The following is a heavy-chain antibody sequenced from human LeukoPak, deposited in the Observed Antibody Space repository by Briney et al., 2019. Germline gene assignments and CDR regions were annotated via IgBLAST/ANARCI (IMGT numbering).Heavy chain of an antibody. J-gene: IGHJ3*02. CDR1: GGSFSGYY. V-gene: IGHV4-34*12. CDR3: ARHSQWGVIPWTFDI. Sequence: PSETLSLTCAVYGGSFSGYYWGWVRQPPGKGLEWIGTIFHSGSTYYNPSLKSRVIVSVDTSKNQFSLKLSSVTAADTAVYYCARHSQWGVIPWTFDIWGQGTTVTVSS. CDR2: IFHSGST. D-gene: IGHD3-16*02.